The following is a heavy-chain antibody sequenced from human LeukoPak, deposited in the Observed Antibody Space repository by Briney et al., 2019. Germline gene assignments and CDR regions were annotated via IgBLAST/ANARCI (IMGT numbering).Heavy chain of an antibody. Sequence: SETLSLTCTVSGGSTSTSTYYWGWIRQPPGKGLEWIGSIYYSGSTYYNPSLKSRVTISVDTSKNQFSLKLSSVTAADTAVYYCARGGCSSTSCYDVGYSYGWWYFDYWGQGTLVTVSS. V-gene: IGHV4-39*07. CDR3: ARGGCSSTSCYDVGYSYGWWYFDY. D-gene: IGHD2-2*01. CDR2: IYYSGST. J-gene: IGHJ4*02. CDR1: GGSTSTSTYY.